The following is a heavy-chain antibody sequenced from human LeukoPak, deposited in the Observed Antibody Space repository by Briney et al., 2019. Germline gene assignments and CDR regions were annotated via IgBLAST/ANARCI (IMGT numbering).Heavy chain of an antibody. D-gene: IGHD2-2*01. J-gene: IGHJ6*04. CDR3: ARVATSCSYYYYGMDV. V-gene: IGHV1-69*13. CDR1: GGTFSSYA. CDR2: IIPIFGTA. Sequence: SVKVSCKASGGTFSSYAISWVRQAPGQGLEWMGGIIPIFGTANYAQKFQGRVTITADESTSTAYVELSSLRSEDTAVYYCARVATSCSYYYYGMDVWGKGTTVTVSS.